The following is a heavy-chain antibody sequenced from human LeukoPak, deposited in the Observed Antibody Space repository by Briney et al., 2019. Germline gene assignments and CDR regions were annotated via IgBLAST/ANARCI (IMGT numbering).Heavy chain of an antibody. J-gene: IGHJ6*04. Sequence: ASVKVSCKASGYTFTSYGTSWVRQAPGQGLEWMGWISAYNGNTNYAQKLQGRVTMTTDTSTSTAYMELRSLRSDDTAVYYCARDLSGYDYLDVWGKGTTVTVSS. CDR3: ARDLSGYDYLDV. V-gene: IGHV1-18*01. CDR1: GYTFTSYG. CDR2: ISAYNGNT. D-gene: IGHD5-12*01.